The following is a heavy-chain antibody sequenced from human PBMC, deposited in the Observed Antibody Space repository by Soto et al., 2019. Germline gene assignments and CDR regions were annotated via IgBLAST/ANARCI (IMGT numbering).Heavy chain of an antibody. V-gene: IGHV3-30*03. D-gene: IGHD3-22*01. CDR1: GFTSSSYA. J-gene: IGHJ4*02. CDR3: ARDSYYHSSRGYYVFDY. CDR2: ISYDGSNK. Sequence: PGGSLRLSCAASGFTSSSYAMHSVRQAPDKGLEWVAAISYDGSNKNYLDSVEGRFTISRDNSKNTLYLQMNALRPEDTAVYYCARDSYYHSSRGYYVFDYWGQGTLVTSPQ.